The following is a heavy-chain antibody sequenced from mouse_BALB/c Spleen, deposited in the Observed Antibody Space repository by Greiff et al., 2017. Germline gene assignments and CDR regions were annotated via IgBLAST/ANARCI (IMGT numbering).Heavy chain of an antibody. CDR1: GFNIKDTY. CDR3: ARRRVWYAMDY. V-gene: IGHV14-3*02. Sequence: VQLQQSGAELVKPGASVKLSCTASGFNIKDTYMHWVKQRPEQGLEWIGRIDPANGNTKYDPKFQGKATITADTSSNTAYLQLSSLTSEDTAVYYCARRRVWYAMDYWGQGTSVTVSS. J-gene: IGHJ4*01. CDR2: IDPANGNT.